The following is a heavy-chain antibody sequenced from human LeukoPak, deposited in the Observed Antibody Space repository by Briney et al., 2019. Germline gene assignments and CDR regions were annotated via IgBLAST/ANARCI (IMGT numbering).Heavy chain of an antibody. Sequence: PSQTLSLTCAVSGGSISSGGYSWSWIRQPPGKGLEWIGYIYHSGSTYYNPSLKGRVTISVDRSKNQFSLKLSSVTAADTAVYYCARGLGDSSGYYDYFDYWGQGTLVTVSS. D-gene: IGHD3-22*01. V-gene: IGHV4-30-2*01. CDR1: GGSISSGGYS. CDR2: IYHSGST. J-gene: IGHJ4*02. CDR3: ARGLGDSSGYYDYFDY.